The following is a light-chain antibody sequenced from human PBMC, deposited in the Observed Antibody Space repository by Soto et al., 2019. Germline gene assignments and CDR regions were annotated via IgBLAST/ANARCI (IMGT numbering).Light chain of an antibody. CDR1: QSVSSSY. Sequence: EILLTQSPGALSLSPGGRATLSCRASQSVSSSYLAWYQQKPGQAPRPLIHGASSRATGIPDRFSGSGSGTDFTLTISRLEPEDFAVYYCQQYGSSRTFGRGTKADIK. CDR3: QQYGSSRT. J-gene: IGKJ4*01. CDR2: GAS. V-gene: IGKV3-20*01.